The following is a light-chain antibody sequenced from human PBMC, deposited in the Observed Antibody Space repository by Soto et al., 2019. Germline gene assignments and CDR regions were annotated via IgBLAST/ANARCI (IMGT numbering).Light chain of an antibody. V-gene: IGLV1-40*01. J-gene: IGLJ3*02. Sequence: QLVLTQPPSVSGAPGQRVTISCTGNNSNLGAGYDVHWYQQLPGAAPKLVIFGNRNRPSGVPERFSGSKSGTSASLAITGLQAGDEADYYCQAYDYSLTASVFGGGTQLTVL. CDR3: QAYDYSLTASV. CDR1: NSNLGAGYD. CDR2: GNR.